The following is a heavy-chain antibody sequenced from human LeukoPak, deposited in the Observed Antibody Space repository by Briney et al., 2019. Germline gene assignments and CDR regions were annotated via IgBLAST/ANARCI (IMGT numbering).Heavy chain of an antibody. CDR3: ARVKSCSGGSCYSFHYYYGMDV. Sequence: ASVKVSCKASGYTFTSYDINWVRQATGQGLEWMGWMNPNSGNTGYAQKFQGRVTMTRNTSISTAYMELSSLRAEDTAVYYCARVKSCSGGSCYSFHYYYGMDVWGQGTTVTVSS. CDR1: GYTFTSYD. D-gene: IGHD2-15*01. J-gene: IGHJ6*02. CDR2: MNPNSGNT. V-gene: IGHV1-8*01.